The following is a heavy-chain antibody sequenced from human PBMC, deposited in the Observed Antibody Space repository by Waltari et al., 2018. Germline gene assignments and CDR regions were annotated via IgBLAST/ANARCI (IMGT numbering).Heavy chain of an antibody. CDR2: IYSRGST. CDR1: AFTVTTNY. V-gene: IGHV3-53*02. CDR3: AGGIITDAFDN. J-gene: IGHJ3*02. D-gene: IGHD3-22*01. Sequence: EVQLVETGGGLLQTGGSLSLSWAASAFTVTTNYIGCVRQALGKGLEWVSVIYSRGSTTYADSRKGVFTISRDNSKNTLYLQMNRQRAEDTAVYYCAGGIITDAFDNWGQGTMVTVSS.